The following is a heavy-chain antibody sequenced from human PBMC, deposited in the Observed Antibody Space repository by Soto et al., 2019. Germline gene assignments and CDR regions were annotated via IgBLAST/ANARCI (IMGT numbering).Heavy chain of an antibody. CDR2: ISSSSSTI. CDR1: GFTFSSYS. D-gene: IGHD6-13*01. CDR3: ASASSSWNGARRFDY. V-gene: IGHV3-48*01. Sequence: EVQLVESGGGLVQPGGSLRLSCAASGFTFSSYSMNWVRQAPGKGLEWVSYISSSSSTIYYADSVKGRFTISRDNAKNSLYLQRNSLRAEDTAVYDCASASSSWNGARRFDYWGQGTLVTVSS. J-gene: IGHJ4*02.